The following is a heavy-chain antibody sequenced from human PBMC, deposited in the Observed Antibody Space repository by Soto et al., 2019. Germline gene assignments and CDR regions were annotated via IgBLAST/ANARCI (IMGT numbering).Heavy chain of an antibody. D-gene: IGHD6-6*01. V-gene: IGHV3-48*01. CDR3: ARRGAEYSSHSWFGP. CDR2: ICSSGRTK. CDR1: GFTLYIYG. Sequence: GGSLTLYCAASGFTLYIYGMDGVCQAPGKGLEWDSYICSSGRTKYYADSVKGRFTISRDNSKNSLYLQMNSLRAEDTAVYYFARRGAEYSSHSWFGPWGQGTLVTVPS. J-gene: IGHJ5*02.